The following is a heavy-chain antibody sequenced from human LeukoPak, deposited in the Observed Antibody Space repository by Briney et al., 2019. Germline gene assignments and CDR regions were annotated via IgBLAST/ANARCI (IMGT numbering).Heavy chain of an antibody. D-gene: IGHD1-26*01. CDR2: ISGSGGST. J-gene: IGHJ4*02. V-gene: IGHV3-23*01. Sequence: GGSLRLSCAASGFTFSSYAMSWVRQAPGKGLEWVSGISGSGGSTYYADSVKGRFTISRDNSKNTLYLQMNSLRAEDTAVYYCAERLGSWGFLFDYWGQGTLVTVSS. CDR3: AERLGSWGFLFDY. CDR1: GFTFSSYA.